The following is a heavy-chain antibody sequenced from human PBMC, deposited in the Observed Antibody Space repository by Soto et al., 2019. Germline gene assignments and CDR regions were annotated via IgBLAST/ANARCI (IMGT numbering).Heavy chain of an antibody. V-gene: IGHV3-64*01. D-gene: IGHD6-19*01. CDR3: ARGARGAVAGTYSFDY. CDR2: ISSNGGST. J-gene: IGHJ4*02. Sequence: EVQLVESGGGLVQPGGSLRLSCAASGFTFSSYAMYWVRQAPGKGLEYVSAISSNGGSTSYASSVKGRFTISRDNSKNXLYLQMGSLGAEDMAVYYCARGARGAVAGTYSFDYWGQGTLVTVSS. CDR1: GFTFSSYA.